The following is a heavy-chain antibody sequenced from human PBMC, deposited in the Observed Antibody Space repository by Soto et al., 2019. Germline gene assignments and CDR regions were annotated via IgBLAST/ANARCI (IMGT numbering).Heavy chain of an antibody. CDR3: ARTSDFGFRDWFDP. J-gene: IGHJ5*02. V-gene: IGHV4-31*03. Sequence: QVQLQESGPGLVKPSQTLSLTCTVSGGSISRSGYHWSWIRQQPGKGPEWIGYISYRGSTYYNPSLKSRVTIAVDTSKNQFSLKLISVTAADTAVYYCARTSDFGFRDWFDPWGQGTLVTVSS. CDR2: ISYRGST. D-gene: IGHD3-3*01. CDR1: GGSISRSGYH.